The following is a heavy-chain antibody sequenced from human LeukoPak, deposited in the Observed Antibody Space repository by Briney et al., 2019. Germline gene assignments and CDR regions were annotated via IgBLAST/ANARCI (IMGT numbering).Heavy chain of an antibody. J-gene: IGHJ4*02. V-gene: IGHV3-48*04. Sequence: GGSLRLSCAASGFTFSSYSMNWVRQAPGKGLEWVSYISSSSSTIYYADSVKGRFTISRDNAKNSLYLQMNSLRAEDTAVYYCAPDTIFGAYWGQGTLVTVSS. CDR2: ISSSSSTI. D-gene: IGHD3-3*01. CDR1: GFTFSSYS. CDR3: APDTIFGAY.